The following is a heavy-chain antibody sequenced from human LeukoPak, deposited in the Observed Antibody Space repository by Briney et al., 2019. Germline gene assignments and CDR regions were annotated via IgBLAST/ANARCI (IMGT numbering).Heavy chain of an antibody. CDR2: ISSSGSTI. Sequence: GGSLRLSCAASGFTFSDYYMSWIRQAPGQGLEWVSYISSSGSTIYYADSVKGRFTISRDNAKNALHLQMNSLRAEDTAVYYCARLTYYYYIDVWGKGTTVTISS. J-gene: IGHJ6*03. CDR3: ARLTYYYYIDV. V-gene: IGHV3-11*01. CDR1: GFTFSDYY.